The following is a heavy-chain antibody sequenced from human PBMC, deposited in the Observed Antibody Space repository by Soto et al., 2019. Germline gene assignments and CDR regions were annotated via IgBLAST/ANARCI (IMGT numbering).Heavy chain of an antibody. V-gene: IGHV3-23*01. Sequence: GSRRLSCVAAGFTFNKYAMTWVRQAPGKGLEWVSSISGSSSTTYYADSVKGRFTISRDNSKNTVYLHMNTLSTKDTAVYYCAPTRYDYGDDAVGYWGQGTLVTVSS. J-gene: IGHJ4*02. CDR2: ISGSSSTT. CDR3: APTRYDYGDDAVGY. CDR1: GFTFNKYA. D-gene: IGHD4-17*01.